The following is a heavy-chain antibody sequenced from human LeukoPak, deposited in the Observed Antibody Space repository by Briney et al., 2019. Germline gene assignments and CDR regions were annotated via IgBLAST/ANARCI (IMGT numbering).Heavy chain of an antibody. CDR2: IYYSGST. D-gene: IGHD3-22*01. V-gene: IGHV4-39*01. Sequence: SETLSLTCTVSGGSISSSSYYWGWIRQPPGKGLEWIGSIYYSGSTYYNPSLRSRVTISVDTSKNQFSLKLSSVTAADTAVYYCARRGYYDSSGYYYFDYWGQGTLVTVSS. CDR1: GGSISSSSYY. CDR3: ARRGYYDSSGYYYFDY. J-gene: IGHJ4*02.